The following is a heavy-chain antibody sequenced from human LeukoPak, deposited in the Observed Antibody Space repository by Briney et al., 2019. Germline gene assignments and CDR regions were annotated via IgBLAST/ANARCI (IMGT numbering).Heavy chain of an antibody. J-gene: IGHJ4*02. CDR1: DDSISSGGYS. V-gene: IGHV4-30-4*07. Sequence: SETLSLTCAISDDSISSGGYSWSWIRQPPGKGLEWIGYIHDSRSTYYNPSLKSRVTISVDTSKNQFSLKLHSVTAADTALYYCTRDRGIMLTFGGVIAKGAHYWGQGTLVTVSS. CDR3: TRDRGIMLTFGGVIAKGAHY. CDR2: IHDSRST. D-gene: IGHD3-16*02.